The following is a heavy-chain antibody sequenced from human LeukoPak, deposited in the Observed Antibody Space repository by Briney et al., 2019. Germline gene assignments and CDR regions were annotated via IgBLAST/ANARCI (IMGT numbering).Heavy chain of an antibody. V-gene: IGHV4-34*01. CDR3: AREGSSTSCYKY. J-gene: IGHJ4*02. CDR1: GGSFSGYY. CDR2: INHSGST. Sequence: SETLSLTCAVYGGSFSGYYWSWIRQPPGKGLEWIGEINHSGSTNYNPSLKSRVTISVDTSKNQFSLKLSSVTAAGTAVYYCAREGSSTSCYKYWGQGTLVTVSS. D-gene: IGHD2-2*02.